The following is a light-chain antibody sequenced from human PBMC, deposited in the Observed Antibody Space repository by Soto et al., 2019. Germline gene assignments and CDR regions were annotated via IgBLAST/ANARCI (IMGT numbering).Light chain of an antibody. J-gene: IGLJ2*01. Sequence: QSVLTQPPSVSAAPGQKVTISCSGSSSNIGSDYVSWYQQLPGAAPKLLIHENYKRASGIPDRFSGSKSGTSATLGITGLQTGDEADYYCAAWDKSLTGGVFGGGTKVTAL. CDR1: SSNIGSDY. V-gene: IGLV1-51*02. CDR2: ENY. CDR3: AAWDKSLTGGV.